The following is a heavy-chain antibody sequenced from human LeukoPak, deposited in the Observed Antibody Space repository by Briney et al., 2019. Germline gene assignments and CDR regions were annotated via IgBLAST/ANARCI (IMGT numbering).Heavy chain of an antibody. J-gene: IGHJ4*02. CDR3: ARDLEVVPAAIDY. Sequence: PGGSLRLSCAASGFTFSSHSMNWVRQAPGKGLEWVSYISSSSTIYYADSVKGRFTISRDNAKNSLYLQMNSLRAEDTAVYYCARDLEVVPAAIDYWGQGTLVTVSS. V-gene: IGHV3-48*01. CDR1: GFTFSSHS. D-gene: IGHD2-2*01. CDR2: ISSSSTI.